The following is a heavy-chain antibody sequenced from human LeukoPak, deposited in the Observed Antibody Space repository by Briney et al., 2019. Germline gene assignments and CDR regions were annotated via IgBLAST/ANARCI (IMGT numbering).Heavy chain of an antibody. Sequence: QPGRSLRLSCAASGFTFSNYAIHWVRQAPGEGLEWVAVISYDGSNKYYADSVKGRFTISRDNSKNTLYLQMNSLRAEDTAVYYCAKDRGRQQWQNFDYWGQGTLVTVSS. CDR3: AKDRGRQQWQNFDY. CDR2: ISYDGSNK. D-gene: IGHD6-19*01. CDR1: GFTFSNYA. J-gene: IGHJ4*02. V-gene: IGHV3-30-3*01.